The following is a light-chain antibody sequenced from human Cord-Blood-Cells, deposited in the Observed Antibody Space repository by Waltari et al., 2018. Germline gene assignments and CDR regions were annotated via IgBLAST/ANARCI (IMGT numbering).Light chain of an antibody. CDR3: QQRSNWPPIT. CDR2: DAS. V-gene: IGKV3-11*01. CDR1: QSVSSY. J-gene: IGKJ5*01. Sequence: EIVLTQSPATLSLSPGERATLSCRASQSVSSYLAWYQQKPGQAPRLLIYDASNGATGIPARFSGSGYGTDFTLTISSLEPEDFAVYYCQQRSNWPPITFGQGTRLEIK.